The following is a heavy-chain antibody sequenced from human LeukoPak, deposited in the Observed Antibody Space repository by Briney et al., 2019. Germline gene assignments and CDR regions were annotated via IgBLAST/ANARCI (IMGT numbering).Heavy chain of an antibody. V-gene: IGHV3-66*02. CDR1: GFTVSSNY. D-gene: IGHD3-22*01. J-gene: IGHJ5*02. CDR3: ARDRYYYDSSGYDP. CDR2: IYSGGST. Sequence: GGSLRLSCAASGFTVSSNYMSWVRQAPGKGLEWVSVIYSGGSTYYADSVKGRFTISRDNSKNTLYLQMNSLRAEDTAVYYCARDRYYYDSSGYDPWGQGTLVTVSS.